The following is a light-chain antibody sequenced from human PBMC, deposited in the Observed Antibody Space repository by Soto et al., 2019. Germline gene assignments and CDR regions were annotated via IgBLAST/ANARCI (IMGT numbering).Light chain of an antibody. Sequence: QSVLTQPPSVSGAPGQRVTISCTGSSSNIGAGYDVNWYQQLPGTAPKLLIYGNSNRPSGVPDRFSDSKSGTSASLAITGLQAEDEADYYCQSYDSSLSAVVFGGGTKLTVL. J-gene: IGLJ2*01. CDR1: SSNIGAGYD. V-gene: IGLV1-40*01. CDR2: GNS. CDR3: QSYDSSLSAVV.